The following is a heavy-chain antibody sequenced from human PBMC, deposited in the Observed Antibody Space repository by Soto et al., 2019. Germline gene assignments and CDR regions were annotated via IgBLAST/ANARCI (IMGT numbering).Heavy chain of an antibody. CDR3: TRTADFTSAFDI. Sequence: PGGSPGLSCAASGLTFSSYDMHWARKAPGQGLQWVANINVAGHTYYPVSVKGRFTISRENAKNSFYLHINSLRAEDTAVYYCTRTADFTSAFDIWGQGTVVTVSS. D-gene: IGHD2-21*02. V-gene: IGHV3-13*01. CDR2: INVAGHT. J-gene: IGHJ3*02. CDR1: GLTFSSYD.